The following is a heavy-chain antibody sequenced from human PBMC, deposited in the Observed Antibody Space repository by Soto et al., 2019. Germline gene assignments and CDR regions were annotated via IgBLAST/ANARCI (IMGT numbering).Heavy chain of an antibody. D-gene: IGHD6-19*01. CDR3: AHRRAVAGLDY. Sequence: QITLKESGPTLVKPTQTLTLTCTFSGFSLSTSGVGVGWIRQPPGKALEWLALIYWDDDKRYSPSLKSRLTITKDTSKNQVVLTMTNIDPVDTATYYCAHRRAVAGLDYWGQGTLVTVSS. CDR2: IYWDDDK. CDR1: GFSLSTSGVG. V-gene: IGHV2-5*02. J-gene: IGHJ4*02.